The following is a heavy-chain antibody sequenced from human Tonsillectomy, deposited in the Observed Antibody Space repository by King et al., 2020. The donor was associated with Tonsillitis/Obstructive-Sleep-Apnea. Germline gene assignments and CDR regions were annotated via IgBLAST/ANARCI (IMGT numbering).Heavy chain of an antibody. CDR2: IYYSGST. J-gene: IGHJ6*03. D-gene: IGHD2-2*01. CDR3: ARVSSNLLLPLYYYYIDV. CDR1: GGSISSGDYY. V-gene: IGHV4-31*03. Sequence: QLQESGPGLVKPSQTLSLTCTVSGGSISSGDYYWSWIRQHPGKGLEWIGYIYYSGSTYYNPSLKSRFTISVDTSKNQFSLKLSSVTAADTAVYYCARVSSNLLLPLYYYYIDVWGKVTTVTVSS.